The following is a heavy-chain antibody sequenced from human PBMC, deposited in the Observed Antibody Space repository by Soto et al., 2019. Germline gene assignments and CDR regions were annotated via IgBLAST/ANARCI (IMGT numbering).Heavy chain of an antibody. D-gene: IGHD2-15*01. CDR2: ITGSGDNT. CDR1: GFPFSDFA. J-gene: IGHJ4*02. V-gene: IGHV3-23*01. CDR3: AKGFCSDTSCSRGQFDY. Sequence: EVQLLESGGGLVQPGGSLRLSCEASGFPFSDFALAWVGQSPGKGLQWVSSITGSGDNTYYADSVKGRFTISKDGSQNTLYLQISGLRAEDTAVYFCAKGFCSDTSCSRGQFDYWGQGTLVTVSS.